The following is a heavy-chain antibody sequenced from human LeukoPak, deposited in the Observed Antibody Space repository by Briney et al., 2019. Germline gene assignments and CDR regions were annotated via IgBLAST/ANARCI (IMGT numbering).Heavy chain of an antibody. J-gene: IGHJ4*02. CDR1: GYTFSAYY. CDR2: ISPYSGGT. CDR3: ARVGGSAATFDD. V-gene: IGHV1-2*02. D-gene: IGHD3-16*01. Sequence: ASVKVSCKASGYTFSAYYVHWVRQAPGQGLEWMGWISPYSGGTRYAQKSQGRVTLTSDTSISTAYLELTGLRSDDTAVYYCARVGGSAATFDDWGQGTMVTVSS.